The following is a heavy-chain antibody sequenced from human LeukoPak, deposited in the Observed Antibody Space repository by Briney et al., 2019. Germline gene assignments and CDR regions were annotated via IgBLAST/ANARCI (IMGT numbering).Heavy chain of an antibody. Sequence: ASVKVSCKASGGTFSSYAISWVRQAPGQGLDWMGGIIPIFGTANYAQEFQGRVTITADESTSTAYMELSSLRSEDTAVYYCARERSQENRPYCSSTSCPNWFDPWGQGTLVTVSS. J-gene: IGHJ5*02. V-gene: IGHV1-69*13. D-gene: IGHD2-2*01. CDR3: ARERSQENRPYCSSTSCPNWFDP. CDR1: GGTFSSYA. CDR2: IIPIFGTA.